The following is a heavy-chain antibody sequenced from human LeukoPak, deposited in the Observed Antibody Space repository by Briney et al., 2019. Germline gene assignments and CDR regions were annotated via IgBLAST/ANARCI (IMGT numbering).Heavy chain of an antibody. CDR3: ARERVIAAAGDGFDS. Sequence: HPGGSLRLSCAASGFTFSSYWMSWVRQAPGKGLEWVANIKQDGSEKFYVDSVKGRFTISRDNAKNSLYLQMNSLRAEDTAVYYCARERVIAAAGDGFDSWGQGTLVTVSS. J-gene: IGHJ4*02. CDR1: GFTFSSYW. CDR2: IKQDGSEK. V-gene: IGHV3-7*05. D-gene: IGHD2-21*01.